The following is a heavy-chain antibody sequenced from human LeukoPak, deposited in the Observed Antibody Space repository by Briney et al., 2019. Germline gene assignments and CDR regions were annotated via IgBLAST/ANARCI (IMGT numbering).Heavy chain of an antibody. J-gene: IGHJ3*02. Sequence: ASVKVSCKASGGTFSSYAISWVRQAPGQGLEWMGGIIPIFGAANYAQKFQGRVTITADESTSTAYMELSSLRSEDTAVYYCARDPKTYYYGSGSSIGAFDISGQGTMVTVSS. CDR1: GGTFSSYA. CDR2: IIPIFGAA. CDR3: ARDPKTYYYGSGSSIGAFDI. V-gene: IGHV1-69*01. D-gene: IGHD3-10*01.